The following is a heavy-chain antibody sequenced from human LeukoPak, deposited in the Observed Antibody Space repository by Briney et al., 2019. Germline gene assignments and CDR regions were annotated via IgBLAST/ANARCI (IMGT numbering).Heavy chain of an antibody. CDR1: GYTFTGYY. CDR2: INPNSGGT. CDR3: ARGYYYDSSGYDY. Sequence: GASVKVSCKASGYTFTGYYMHWVRQAPGQGLEWMGWINPNSGGTNYAQKFQGRVTMTRDTSISTAYMELSRLRSDDTAVYYCARGYYYDSSGYDYCGQGTLVTVSS. D-gene: IGHD3-22*01. V-gene: IGHV1-2*02. J-gene: IGHJ4*02.